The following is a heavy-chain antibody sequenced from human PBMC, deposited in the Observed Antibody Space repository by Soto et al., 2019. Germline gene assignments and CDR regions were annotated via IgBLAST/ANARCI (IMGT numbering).Heavy chain of an antibody. J-gene: IGHJ4*02. CDR2: IIPIFGTA. V-gene: IGHV1-69*13. Sequence: SVKVSCKASGVTFSSYAISWVRQAPGQGLEWMGGIIPIFGTANYAQKFQGRVTITADESTSTAYMELSSLRSEDTAVYYCARDDSSGWYYFDYWGQGTLVTVSS. CDR1: GVTFSSYA. CDR3: ARDDSSGWYYFDY. D-gene: IGHD6-19*01.